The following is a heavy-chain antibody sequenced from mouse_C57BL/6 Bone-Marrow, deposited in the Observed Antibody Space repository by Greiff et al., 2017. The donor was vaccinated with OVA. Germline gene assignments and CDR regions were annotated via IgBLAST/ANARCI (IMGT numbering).Heavy chain of an antibody. CDR3: AREIGKRYFDY. J-gene: IGHJ2*01. D-gene: IGHD4-1*01. Sequence: EVQVVESGGDLVKPGGSLKLSCAASGFTFSSYGMSWVRQTPDKRLEWVATISSGGSYTYYPDSVKGRFTISRDNAKNTLYLQMSSLKSEDTAMYYCAREIGKRYFDYWGQGTTLTVSS. CDR1: GFTFSSYG. V-gene: IGHV5-6*01. CDR2: ISSGGSYT.